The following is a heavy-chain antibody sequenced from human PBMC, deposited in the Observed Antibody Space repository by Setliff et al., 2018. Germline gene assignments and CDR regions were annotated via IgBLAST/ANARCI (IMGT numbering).Heavy chain of an antibody. CDR1: GYSISNDYF. CDR3: AKHRSYFDY. V-gene: IGHV4-38-2*02. CDR2: IYHSGST. J-gene: IGHJ4*02. Sequence: SETLSLTCTVSGYSISNDYFWGWIRQPPGKGLEWIGSIYHSGSTSYYPSLKSRITISVDTSKNQFSLNLSSVTAADTAVYYCAKHRSYFDYWGQGTLVTVST.